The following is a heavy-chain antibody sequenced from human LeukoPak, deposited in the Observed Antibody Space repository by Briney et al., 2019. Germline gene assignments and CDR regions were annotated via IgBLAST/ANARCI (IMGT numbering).Heavy chain of an antibody. V-gene: IGHV4-59*01. J-gene: IGHJ3*02. Sequence: SETLSLTCSVSGGSISTYSWSWIRQPPGKGLEWIGYIYSSGSTNYNPSLKSRVTLSVDTSKNQFSLKLSSVTAADTAVYYCAREGGAGAFDIWGQGTMVTVSS. CDR2: IYSSGST. CDR1: GGSISTYS. CDR3: AREGGAGAFDI. D-gene: IGHD3-16*01.